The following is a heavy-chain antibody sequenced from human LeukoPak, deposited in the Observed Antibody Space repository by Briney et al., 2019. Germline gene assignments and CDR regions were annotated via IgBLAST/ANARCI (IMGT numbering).Heavy chain of an antibody. Sequence: GGSLRLSCAASGFTFSSYWMTWVRQAPGKGLERVANIKKDGSIKAYVDSVKGRFTISRDNAKNSVYLQMNSLTTEDTAIYYCARDREYTDYLHNWFDPWGQGTLVTVSS. V-gene: IGHV3-7*01. J-gene: IGHJ5*02. CDR1: GFTFSSYW. D-gene: IGHD3-16*01. CDR2: IKKDGSIK. CDR3: ARDREYTDYLHNWFDP.